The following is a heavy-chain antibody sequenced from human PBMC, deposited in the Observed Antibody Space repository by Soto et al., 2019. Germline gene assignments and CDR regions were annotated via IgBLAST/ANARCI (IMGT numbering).Heavy chain of an antibody. V-gene: IGHV3-30-3*01. Sequence: GGSLRLSCAASGFPFSSYAMHWVRQAPGKGLEWVAVISYDGSNKYYADSVKGRFTTSRDNSKNTLYLQMNSLRAEDTAVYYCARATSGWYKDAFDIWGQGTMVTVSS. CDR2: ISYDGSNK. CDR3: ARATSGWYKDAFDI. CDR1: GFPFSSYA. D-gene: IGHD6-19*01. J-gene: IGHJ3*02.